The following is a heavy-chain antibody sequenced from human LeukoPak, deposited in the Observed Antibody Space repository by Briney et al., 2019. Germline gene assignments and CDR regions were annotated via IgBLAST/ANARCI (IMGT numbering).Heavy chain of an antibody. Sequence: GGSLRLSCAASGFTFSSYAMSWVRQAPGKGLEWVSAISGSGGSTYYADSVKGRFTISRDNSENTLYLQMNSLRAEDTAVYYCATHYGSGSYQETNYFDYWGQGTLVTVSS. D-gene: IGHD3-10*01. V-gene: IGHV3-23*01. J-gene: IGHJ4*02. CDR1: GFTFSSYA. CDR2: ISGSGGST. CDR3: ATHYGSGSYQETNYFDY.